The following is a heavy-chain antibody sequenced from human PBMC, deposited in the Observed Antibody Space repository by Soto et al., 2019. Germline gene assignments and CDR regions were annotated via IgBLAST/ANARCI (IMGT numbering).Heavy chain of an antibody. J-gene: IGHJ4*02. CDR1: GFTFSSYS. V-gene: IGHV3-48*02. Sequence: LRLSCAASGFTFSSYSMNWVRQAPGKGLEWVSYISSSSSTIYYADSVKGRFTISRDNAKNSLYLQMNSLRDEDTALYYCAKDRGSLYTSSSPLDFWGQGTLVTVSS. CDR3: AKDRGSLYTSSSPLDF. D-gene: IGHD6-6*01. CDR2: ISSSSSTI.